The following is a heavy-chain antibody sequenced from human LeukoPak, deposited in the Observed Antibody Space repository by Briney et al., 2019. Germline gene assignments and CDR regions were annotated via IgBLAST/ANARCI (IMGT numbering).Heavy chain of an antibody. Sequence: ASVKVPCKASGYTFTSYAMHWVRQAPGQRLEWMGWINAGNGNTKYSQEFQGRVTITRDTSASTAYMELSSLRSEDMAVYYCARVNPDSSGHYLSFDYWGQGTLVTVSS. CDR2: INAGNGNT. V-gene: IGHV1-3*03. CDR3: ARVNPDSSGHYLSFDY. J-gene: IGHJ4*02. CDR1: GYTFTSYA. D-gene: IGHD3-22*01.